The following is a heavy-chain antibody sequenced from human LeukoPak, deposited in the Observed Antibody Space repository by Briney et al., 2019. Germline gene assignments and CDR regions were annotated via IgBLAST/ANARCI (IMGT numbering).Heavy chain of an antibody. J-gene: IGHJ5*02. CDR2: IVVGSGNT. V-gene: IGHV1-58*01. D-gene: IGHD3-10*01. Sequence: SVKVSCKASGFTFTSSAVQWVRQARGQRLEWIGWIVVGSGNTNYAQKFQERVTITRDMSTSTAYMELSSLRSEDTAVYYCARDPSGSDNWFDPWGQGTLVTVSS. CDR1: GFTFTSSA. CDR3: ARDPSGSDNWFDP.